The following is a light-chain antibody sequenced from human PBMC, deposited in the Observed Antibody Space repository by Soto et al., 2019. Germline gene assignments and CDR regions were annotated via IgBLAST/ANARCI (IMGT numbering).Light chain of an antibody. V-gene: IGLV2-14*01. CDR1: SSDVGGYNY. J-gene: IGLJ1*01. Sequence: QSVLTQPASVSGFPGQSITISCTGTSSDVGGYNYVSWYQQNPGKAPKLMIYDVSNRPSGVSNRFSGSKSGNTASLTISGLQAEDEVDYYCSSYTSSSSYVFGTGTKVTVL. CDR3: SSYTSSSSYV. CDR2: DVS.